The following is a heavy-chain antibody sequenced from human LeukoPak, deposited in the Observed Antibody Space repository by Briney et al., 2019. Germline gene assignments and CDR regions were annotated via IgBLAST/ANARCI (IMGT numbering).Heavy chain of an antibody. CDR1: GYTFTGYY. V-gene: IGHV1-2*02. D-gene: IGHD2-8*01. Sequence: ASVKVSCKASGYTFTGYYMHWVRQAPGQGLEWMGWINPNSGGTNYAQKFQGRVTMTRYTSISTAYMELSRLRSDDTAVYYCARLDIVLMVYGPSFDYWGQGTLVTVSS. CDR3: ARLDIVLMVYGPSFDY. CDR2: INPNSGGT. J-gene: IGHJ4*02.